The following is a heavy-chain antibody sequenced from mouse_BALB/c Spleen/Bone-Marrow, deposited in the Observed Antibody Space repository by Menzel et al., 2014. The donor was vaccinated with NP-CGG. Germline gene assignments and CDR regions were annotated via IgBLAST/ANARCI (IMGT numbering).Heavy chain of an antibody. CDR2: TDPANGNT. CDR3: AFYYYGSSPFAY. D-gene: IGHD1-1*01. V-gene: IGHV14-3*02. Sequence: EVQLQQSGAELVKPGASVKLSCTASGFNIKDTYMHWVKQRPEQGLEWIGRTDPANGNTKYDPKFQGKATITADTSSNTAYLQLSSLTSEDTAVYYCAFYYYGSSPFAYWGQGTLVTVSA. CDR1: GFNIKDTY. J-gene: IGHJ3*01.